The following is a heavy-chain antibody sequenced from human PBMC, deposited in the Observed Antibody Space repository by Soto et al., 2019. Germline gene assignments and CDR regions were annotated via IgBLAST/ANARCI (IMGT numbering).Heavy chain of an antibody. CDR2: ISGNGGST. CDR3: ASDAFDI. V-gene: IGHV3-64*01. CDR1: GVTCSNYG. Sequence: EVQLVESGGGLVQPGGSLRLSCAASGVTCSNYGVHWVRQATGKGLEYVAAISGNGGSTYHANSVKGRFTISRDNSKNTVYLQMGSLRAEDMAVYYCASDAFDIWGQGTMVTVSS. J-gene: IGHJ3*02.